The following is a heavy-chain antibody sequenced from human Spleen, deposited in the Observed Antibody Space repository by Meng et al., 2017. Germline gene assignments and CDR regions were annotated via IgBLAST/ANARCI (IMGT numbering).Heavy chain of an antibody. J-gene: IGHJ3*02. CDR2: TYYRSTWYN. V-gene: IGHV6-1*01. CDR1: GDSVSSNSVA. Sequence: QAQLSQSGPGLGKPAQTLPHTCDISGDSVSSNSVAWGWIRQAPSRGLEWLGRTYYRSTWYNDYAAFVRGRITINPDTSKNQFSLHLNSVTPEDTAVYYCARGGTNWGSFDIWGQGTMVTVSS. CDR3: ARGGTNWGSFDI. D-gene: IGHD7-27*01.